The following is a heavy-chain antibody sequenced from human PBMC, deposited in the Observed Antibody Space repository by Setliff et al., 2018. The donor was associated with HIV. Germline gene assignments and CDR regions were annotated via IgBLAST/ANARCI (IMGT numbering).Heavy chain of an antibody. D-gene: IGHD6-19*01. CDR1: GGSTSNYY. V-gene: IGHV4-4*07. J-gene: IGHJ4*02. CDR2: INTSGST. Sequence: PSETLSLTCTVSGGSTSNYYWTWIRQSAGKGLEWIGHINTSGSTKYNPSLKSRLTMSVDSSGNQFSLTLTSVTAADTAVYYCARDPNTGWYYLDFWGPGALVTAPQ. CDR3: ARDPNTGWYYLDF.